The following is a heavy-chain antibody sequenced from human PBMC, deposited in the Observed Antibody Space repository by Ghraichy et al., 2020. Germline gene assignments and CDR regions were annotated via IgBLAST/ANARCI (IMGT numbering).Heavy chain of an antibody. CDR2: IYSGGST. V-gene: IGHV3-66*02. Sequence: GESLNISCAASGFTVSSNYMSWVRQAPGKGLEWVSVIYSGGSTYYADSVKGRFTISRDNSKNTLYLQMNSLRAEDTAVYYCASLYYDFWSGYYDPYFDYWGQGTLVTVSS. J-gene: IGHJ4*02. CDR1: GFTVSSNY. CDR3: ASLYYDFWSGYYDPYFDY. D-gene: IGHD3-3*01.